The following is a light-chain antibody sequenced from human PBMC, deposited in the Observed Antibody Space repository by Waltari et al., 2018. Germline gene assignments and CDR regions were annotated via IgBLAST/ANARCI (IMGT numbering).Light chain of an antibody. J-gene: IGKJ2*01. CDR1: QSVLHTNNKDY. CDR2: WSS. Sequence: DIVMTQSPDSLGVSLGERATINCKSSQSVLHTNNKDYLAWYQQKPGQPSKLLIYWSSTREFGVPDRFSGRVSGTSFTLTISSLQAEDVAVYYCQQYYSTPNTFGHGTKLEIK. V-gene: IGKV4-1*01. CDR3: QQYYSTPNT.